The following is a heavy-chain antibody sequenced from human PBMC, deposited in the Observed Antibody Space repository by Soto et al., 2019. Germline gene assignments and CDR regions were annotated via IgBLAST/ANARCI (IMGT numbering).Heavy chain of an antibody. CDR1: GGSISSSSYY. J-gene: IGHJ4*02. Sequence: ASETLSLTCTVSGGSISSSSYYWGWIRRPPGKGLGWIGSIYYSGSTYYNPSLKSRVTISVDTSKNQFSLKLSSVTAADTAVYYCARRDSGSYGEVDYWGQGTLVTVSS. D-gene: IGHD1-26*01. CDR2: IYYSGST. V-gene: IGHV4-39*01. CDR3: ARRDSGSYGEVDY.